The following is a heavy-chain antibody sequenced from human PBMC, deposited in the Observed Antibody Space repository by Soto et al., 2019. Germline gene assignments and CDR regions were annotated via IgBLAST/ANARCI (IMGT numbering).Heavy chain of an antibody. CDR3: ARGGIPPGYGLDV. V-gene: IGHV3-13*01. J-gene: IGHJ6*02. Sequence: PGGSLRLSCVVSRFTFSTYAMSWVRQAPGKGLEWVSTIGIADNRYYLSSVKGRFTISRDDAENSLYLQMNSLKAGDTAVYYCARGGIPPGYGLDVWGQGTTVTVSS. CDR2: IGIADNR. CDR1: RFTFSTYA. D-gene: IGHD6-13*01.